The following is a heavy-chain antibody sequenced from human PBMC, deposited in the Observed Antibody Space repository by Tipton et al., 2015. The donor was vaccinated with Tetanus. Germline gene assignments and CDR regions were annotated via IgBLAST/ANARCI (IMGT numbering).Heavy chain of an antibody. CDR1: GFTLSTYW. J-gene: IGHJ4*02. V-gene: IGHV5-51*01. D-gene: IGHD1-14*01. Sequence: VQLVQSGAEVKKPGESLKISCQGSGFTLSTYWIAWVRQMPGKGLEWMGFIYPDDSRTSLSPSFQGQVTISADKSISTAFLQWNSLKDSDTAMYYCARAPNRISRAYDYWGQGTQITVSS. CDR2: IYPDDSRT. CDR3: ARAPNRISRAYDY.